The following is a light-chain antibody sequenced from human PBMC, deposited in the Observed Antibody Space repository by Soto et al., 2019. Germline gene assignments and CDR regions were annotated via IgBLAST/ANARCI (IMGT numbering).Light chain of an antibody. CDR3: QQYNSYSWT. CDR2: AAS. V-gene: IGKV1-39*01. J-gene: IGKJ1*01. Sequence: DIQMTQSPSSLSASVGDRVTITCRASQNINSYLNWYQQKPGKAPKLLIYAASSLQSGVPSRFSGSGSGTEFTLTISSLQPDDFAIYYCQQYNSYSWTFGQGTKVDIK. CDR1: QNINSY.